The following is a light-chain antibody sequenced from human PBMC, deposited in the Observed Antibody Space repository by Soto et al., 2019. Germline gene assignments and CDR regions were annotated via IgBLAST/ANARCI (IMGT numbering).Light chain of an antibody. Sequence: EIVMTQSPATLSVSPGERATLSRRASQSVSSNLAWYQQKPGQAPRLLIYGASTRATGIPARFSGSGSGTEFTLTISSLKSEDFEVYYCQQYNNWPWTFGQGTKV. CDR3: QQYNNWPWT. CDR1: QSVSSN. V-gene: IGKV3-15*01. CDR2: GAS. J-gene: IGKJ1*01.